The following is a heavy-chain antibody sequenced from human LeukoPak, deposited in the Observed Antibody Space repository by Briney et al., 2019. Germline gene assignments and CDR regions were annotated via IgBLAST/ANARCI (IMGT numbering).Heavy chain of an antibody. V-gene: IGHV6-1*01. J-gene: IGHJ6*03. Sequence: SQTLSLTCAISGDSVSSNSAAWNWIRQSPSRGLEWLGRTYYRSKWYNDYAVSVKSRITINSDTSKNQFSLQLNSVTPEDTAVYYCAREGGYCSSTSCYSHSHYYYYYMDVWGKGTTVTISS. D-gene: IGHD2-2*01. CDR2: TYYRSKWYN. CDR1: GDSVSSNSAA. CDR3: AREGGYCSSTSCYSHSHYYYYYMDV.